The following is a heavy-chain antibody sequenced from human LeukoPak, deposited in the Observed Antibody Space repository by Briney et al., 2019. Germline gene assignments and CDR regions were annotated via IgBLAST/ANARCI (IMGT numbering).Heavy chain of an antibody. V-gene: IGHV4-59*08. D-gene: IGHD3-10*01. CDR1: GGSISSYY. J-gene: IGHJ5*02. CDR3: ARHYGP. CDR2: FYYSGSA. Sequence: SETLSLTCTVSGGSISSYYWSWIRQPPGKGLEWIGYFYYSGSATYNPSLKSRVTISVDTSKNQFSLKLSSVTAADTAVYYCARHYGPWGQGTLVTVSS.